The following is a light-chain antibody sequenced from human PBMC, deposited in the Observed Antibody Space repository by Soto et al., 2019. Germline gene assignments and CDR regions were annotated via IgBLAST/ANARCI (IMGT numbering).Light chain of an antibody. CDR2: DVS. CDR3: SSYRTSNTRQIV. J-gene: IGLJ1*01. V-gene: IGLV2-14*03. Sequence: QPALTQPASVSGAPGQSITISCTGTSSDVGGYNYVSWYQHHPGKAPKLMIYDVSNRPSGVSNRFSGPKSGNTASLSISGLQPEDEADYYCSSYRTSNTRQIVCGTGTKVTVL. CDR1: SSDVGGYNY.